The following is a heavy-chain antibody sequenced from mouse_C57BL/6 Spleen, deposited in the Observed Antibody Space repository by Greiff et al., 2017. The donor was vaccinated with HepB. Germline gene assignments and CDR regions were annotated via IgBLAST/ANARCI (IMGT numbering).Heavy chain of an antibody. CDR3: ARDRGSSSRWYFDV. V-gene: IGHV1-39*01. CDR2: INPNYGTT. D-gene: IGHD1-1*01. J-gene: IGHJ1*03. Sequence: EVQLQQSGPELVKPGASVKISCKASGYSFTDYNMHWVKQSNGKSLEWIGVINPNYGTTSYNQKFKGKATLTVDQSSSTAYMQLNSLTSEDSAVYYGARDRGSSSRWYFDVWGTGTTVTVAS. CDR1: GYSFTDYN.